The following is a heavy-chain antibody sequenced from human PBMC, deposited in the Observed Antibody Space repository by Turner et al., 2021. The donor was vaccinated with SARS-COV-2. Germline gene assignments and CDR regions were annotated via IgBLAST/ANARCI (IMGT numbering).Heavy chain of an antibody. D-gene: IGHD6-6*01. CDR3: ARDYSSSSYLVSWFDP. J-gene: IGHJ5*02. CDR2: ILYDGSFK. V-gene: IGHV3-33*05. Sequence: QVQLVESGGGVVQPGRSLRLSCAASGFTFSSYGMHWVRQAPGKGLEWVAVILYDGSFKYYGDSVKGRFTISRDNSKNTLYLQMNSLRAEDTAVYYCARDYSSSSYLVSWFDPWGQETLVTVSS. CDR1: GFTFSSYG.